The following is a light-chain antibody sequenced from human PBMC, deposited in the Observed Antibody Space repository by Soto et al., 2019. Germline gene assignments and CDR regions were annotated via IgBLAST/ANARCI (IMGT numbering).Light chain of an antibody. J-gene: IGKJ2*01. Sequence: IVLTQSPGTLSLSPGERATLSCRASQSVGSSHLAWYQQKPGQAPRLLIHGASNRATGVPARFSGSGSGTDFSLTISRLEPEDFAVYYCQQYGSSRGYTFGQGTKLEIK. V-gene: IGKV3-20*01. CDR3: QQYGSSRGYT. CDR1: QSVGSSH. CDR2: GAS.